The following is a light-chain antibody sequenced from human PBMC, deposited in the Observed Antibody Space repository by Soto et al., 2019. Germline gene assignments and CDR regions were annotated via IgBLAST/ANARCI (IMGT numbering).Light chain of an antibody. Sequence: EIVMTQSPASLSVSPGDGATLSCRASQSVASNVAWYQQKPGQGPRLLIHGASTRAVGVPARFSGSGSGTDCTLTINSLQADEFAVYYCQQYHNWPPQYTFGQGTKLQIK. CDR3: QQYHNWPPQYT. V-gene: IGKV3-15*01. J-gene: IGKJ2*01. CDR2: GAS. CDR1: QSVASN.